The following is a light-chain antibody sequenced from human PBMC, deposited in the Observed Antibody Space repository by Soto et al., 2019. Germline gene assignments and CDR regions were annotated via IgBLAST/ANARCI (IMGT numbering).Light chain of an antibody. CDR3: QQRNWLGIT. CDR1: QSVSSY. J-gene: IGKJ4*01. Sequence: EIVLTQSPATLSLSPGERATLSCRASQSVSSYLAWYQQKPGQAPRLLIYDASNRATGIPARFSGSGSGTDFTLTISSLEPEDFAVSSCQQRNWLGITFGGGTKVEIK. V-gene: IGKV3-11*01. CDR2: DAS.